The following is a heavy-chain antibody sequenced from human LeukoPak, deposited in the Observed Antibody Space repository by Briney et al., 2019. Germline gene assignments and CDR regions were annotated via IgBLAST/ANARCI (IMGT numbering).Heavy chain of an antibody. V-gene: IGHV3-23*01. CDR1: GFTFSSYA. D-gene: IGHD2-2*01. CDR3: AKGRRPTTLRVPAAIPFDY. CDR2: ISGSGGST. Sequence: PGGSLRLSCAASGFTFSSYAMSWVRQAPGKGLEWVSAISGSGGSTYYADSVKGRFTISRDNSKNTLYLQMNSLRAEDTAVYYCAKGRRPTTLRVPAAIPFDYWGQGTLVTVSS. J-gene: IGHJ4*02.